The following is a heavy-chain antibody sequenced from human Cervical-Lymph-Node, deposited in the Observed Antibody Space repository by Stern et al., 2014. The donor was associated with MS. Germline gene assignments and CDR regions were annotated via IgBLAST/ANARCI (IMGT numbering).Heavy chain of an antibody. CDR1: GFNFSHYA. Sequence: VQLVASGGGVVQPGRSLRLSCAVSGFNFSHYAMHWVRQAPGTGLEWVAAVSSEGNNKYHADSVKGRFTISRDNSKNTVYLQMNSLRDGDTAVYYCATQIWFDYWGQGTLVTVSS. CDR2: VSSEGNNK. V-gene: IGHV3-30-3*01. D-gene: IGHD3-16*01. CDR3: ATQIWFDY. J-gene: IGHJ4*02.